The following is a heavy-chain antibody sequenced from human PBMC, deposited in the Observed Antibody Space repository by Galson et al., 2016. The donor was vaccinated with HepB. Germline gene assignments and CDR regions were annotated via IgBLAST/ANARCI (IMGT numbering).Heavy chain of an antibody. CDR3: ARQWDNYYYGMDV. CDR1: GFTLSGYG. Sequence: SLRLSCAASGFTLSGYGMHWVRQAPGKGLEWVAVIWYDGSNKCYEDSVKGRFTISRDSSKKTLYLQMNSLRVEDTAVYYCARQWDNYYYGMDVWGQGTTVIVSS. V-gene: IGHV3-33*01. CDR2: IWYDGSNK. D-gene: IGHD1-26*01. J-gene: IGHJ6*02.